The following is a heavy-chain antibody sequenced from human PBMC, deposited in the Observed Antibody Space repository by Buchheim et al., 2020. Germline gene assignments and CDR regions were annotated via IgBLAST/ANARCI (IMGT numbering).Heavy chain of an antibody. CDR3: ARDGGDCSSTSCYYYYGMDV. CDR2: INSDGSST. Sequence: EVQLVESGGGLVQPGGSLRLSRAASGFTFSSYWMQWVRQAPGKGLVWVSRINSDGSSTSYADSVKGRFTISRDNAKNTLYLQMNSLRAEDTAVYYCARDGGDCSSTSCYYYYGMDVWGQGTT. CDR1: GFTFSSYW. V-gene: IGHV3-74*01. D-gene: IGHD2-2*01. J-gene: IGHJ6*02.